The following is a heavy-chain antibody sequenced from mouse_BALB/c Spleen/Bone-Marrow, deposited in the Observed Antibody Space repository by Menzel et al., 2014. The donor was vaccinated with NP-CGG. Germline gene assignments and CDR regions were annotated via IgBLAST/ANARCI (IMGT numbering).Heavy chain of an antibody. Sequence: QVQLQQSGAEPAKPGASVKMSCKASGYTFTTYWMHWVKQRPGQGLEWIGYINPSTGYTEYNQKFKDKATLTADKSSSTAYMQLISLTFEDSAVYYCARDLDYWGQGTTLTVSS. CDR3: ARDLDY. CDR2: INPSTGYT. CDR1: GYTFTTYW. J-gene: IGHJ2*01. V-gene: IGHV1-7*01.